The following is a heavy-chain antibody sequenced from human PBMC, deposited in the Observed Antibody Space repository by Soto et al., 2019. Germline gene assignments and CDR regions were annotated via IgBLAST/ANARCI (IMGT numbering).Heavy chain of an antibody. Sequence: QVQLQESGPGLVKPSETLSLTCTVPGGSISSYYWNWIRQPPGKGLEYIGYVYYTGTTNYNPYLKLRVTISVETSKSQVSLRLTAVTAADTAVYYCARARFNWNDGHFYGMDVWGPGTTVTVSS. CDR2: VYYTGTT. CDR1: GGSISSYY. J-gene: IGHJ6*02. CDR3: ARARFNWNDGHFYGMDV. D-gene: IGHD1-20*01. V-gene: IGHV4-59*01.